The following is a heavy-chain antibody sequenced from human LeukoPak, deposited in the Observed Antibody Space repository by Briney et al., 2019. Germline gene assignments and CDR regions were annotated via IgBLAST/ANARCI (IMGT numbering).Heavy chain of an antibody. V-gene: IGHV1-69*04. J-gene: IGHJ4*02. CDR2: IIPVLNIA. Sequence: GASVKVSCKASGGTFSSYAISWVRPAPGQGLEWMGRIIPVLNIANYAQKFQGRVTITADKSTSTAYMELSSLRSEDTAVYYCARGGPLGVVTHHFDFWGQGTLVTVSS. CDR1: GGTFSSYA. CDR3: ARGGPLGVVTHHFDF. D-gene: IGHD3-3*01.